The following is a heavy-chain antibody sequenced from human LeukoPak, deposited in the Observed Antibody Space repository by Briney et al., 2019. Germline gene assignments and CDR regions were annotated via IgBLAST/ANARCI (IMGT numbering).Heavy chain of an antibody. CDR1: GFTFSSYA. J-gene: IGHJ6*04. CDR3: ARVNGFPDV. Sequence: PGGSLRLSCAASGFTFSSYAMHWVRQAPGKGLEWVAVISYDGSNKYYADSVKGRFTISRDNSKNTLYLQMNSLRAEDTAVYYCARVNGFPDVWGKGTTVTVSS. V-gene: IGHV3-30*04. CDR2: ISYDGSNK.